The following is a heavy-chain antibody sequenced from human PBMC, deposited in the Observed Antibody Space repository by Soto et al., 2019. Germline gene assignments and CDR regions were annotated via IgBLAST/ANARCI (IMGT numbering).Heavy chain of an antibody. CDR3: ATVYCSGGSCYSIDY. CDR2: INPSNST. V-gene: IGHV1-46*03. Sequence: ASVKVSCKASGYTFTSYYMHWVRQAPGQGLEWMGIINPSNSTSYAQKFQGRVTMTRDTSTSTVYMELSSLRSEDTAVYYCATVYCSGGSCYSIDYWGPGTLVTVSS. J-gene: IGHJ4*02. D-gene: IGHD2-15*01. CDR1: GYTFTSYY.